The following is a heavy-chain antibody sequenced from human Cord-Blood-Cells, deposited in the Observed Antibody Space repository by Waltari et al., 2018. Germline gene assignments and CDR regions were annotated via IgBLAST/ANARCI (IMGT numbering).Heavy chain of an antibody. CDR1: GYTFTSYY. Sequence: QVQLVQSGAEVKKPGASVKVSCKASGYTFTSYYMHWVRQAPGQGLEWMGIINPSGGSTSYAQKFQGRVTMTRDTSTSTVYMELSSLRSEDTAVYYCARGMESYYDFWSGYYTADYWGQGTLVTVSS. V-gene: IGHV1-46*01. J-gene: IGHJ4*02. CDR2: INPSGGST. CDR3: ARGMESYYDFWSGYYTADY. D-gene: IGHD3-3*01.